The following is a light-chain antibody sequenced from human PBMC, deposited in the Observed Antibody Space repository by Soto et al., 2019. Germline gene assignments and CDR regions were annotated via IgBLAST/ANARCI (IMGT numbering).Light chain of an antibody. CDR2: EVS. V-gene: IGLV2-14*01. CDR1: SSDVGGYNY. Sequence: QSALTQPASVSGSPGQSITISCTGTSSDVGGYNYVSWYQQHPGKAPKLMIYEVSNRPSGVSNRFSGSKSGNTASLTISGIQAEDEADYYCSAYTSSSPVVFGGGTKVTVL. J-gene: IGLJ2*01. CDR3: SAYTSSSPVV.